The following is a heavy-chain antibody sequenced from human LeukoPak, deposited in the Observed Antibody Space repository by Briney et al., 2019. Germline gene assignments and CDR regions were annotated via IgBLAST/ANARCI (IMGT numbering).Heavy chain of an antibody. CDR2: IKSKTDGGTT. Sequence: GGSLRLSCAASGFIFSNYWMSWVRQAPGKGLEWVGRIKSKTDGGTTDYAAPVKGRFTISRDDSKNTLYLRMNSLKTEDTAVYYCTTDPWGPVVVPFWGQGTLVTVSS. J-gene: IGHJ4*02. CDR1: GFIFSNYW. CDR3: TTDPWGPVVVPF. V-gene: IGHV3-15*01. D-gene: IGHD2-2*01.